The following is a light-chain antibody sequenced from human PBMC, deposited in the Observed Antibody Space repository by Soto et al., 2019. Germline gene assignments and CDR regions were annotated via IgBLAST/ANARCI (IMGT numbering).Light chain of an antibody. Sequence: QSALTQPASVSGSPGHSITSSCTGTSSDVGGYKYVSWYQQHPGTAPKLMIYEVSNRPSGVSNRFSGSKSGNTASLTISGLQAEDEADYYCSSYTSTSTLVFGTATKLTVL. CDR2: EVS. V-gene: IGLV2-14*01. CDR1: SSDVGGYKY. J-gene: IGLJ1*01. CDR3: SSYTSTSTLV.